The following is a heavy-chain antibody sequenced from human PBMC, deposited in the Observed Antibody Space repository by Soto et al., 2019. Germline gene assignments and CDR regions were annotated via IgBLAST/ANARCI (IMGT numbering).Heavy chain of an antibody. D-gene: IGHD6-6*01. CDR2: ISSSSSYI. CDR1: GFTFSSYS. CDR3: ARGIWQLDY. Sequence: GGSLRLACAASGFTFSSYSMNWVRQAPGKGLEWVSSISSSSSYIYSADSVKGRFTISRDNAKNSLYLKMNSLRAEDTAVYYCARGIWQLDYWGQGALVTVSS. J-gene: IGHJ4*02. V-gene: IGHV3-21*01.